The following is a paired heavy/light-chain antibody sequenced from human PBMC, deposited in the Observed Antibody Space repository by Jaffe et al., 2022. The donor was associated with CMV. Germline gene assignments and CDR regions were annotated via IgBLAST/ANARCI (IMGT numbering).Light chain of an antibody. CDR1: QSVNSNH. CDR3: QQYSSLPFT. V-gene: IGKV3-20*01. Sequence: DIVLTQSPGTLSLSPGERATLSCRASQSVNSNHLAWYQQKPGQAPRLLIYGASRRATGTPDRFSGSGSGADFTLTISRLEPEDFAVYSCQQYSSLPFTFGPGTKVDV. CDR2: GAS. J-gene: IGKJ3*01.
Heavy chain of an antibody. CDR1: TGSMSGHY. J-gene: IGHJ4*02. Sequence: QVQLQESGPGLVKPSETLSLTCTVSTGSMSGHYWSWIRQSPGKGLEWIGYISYSGSTRYTPSLESRVTISLDTSKNQFSLKVTSVTATDTAVYYCARLYDYWNGYPGYFDFWGQGTLVTVSS. V-gene: IGHV4-59*08. D-gene: IGHD3-3*01. CDR2: ISYSGST. CDR3: ARLYDYWNGYPGYFDF.